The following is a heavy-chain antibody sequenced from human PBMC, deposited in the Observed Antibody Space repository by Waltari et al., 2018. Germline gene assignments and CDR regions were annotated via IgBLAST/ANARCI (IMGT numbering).Heavy chain of an antibody. CDR3: ARGYGDYVDY. V-gene: IGHV1-2*06. D-gene: IGHD4-17*01. CDR1: GYTFTGYY. Sequence: QVQLVQSGAEVKKPGASVKVSCKASGYTFTGYYMHWVRQAPGQGLEGMVRINPNSGGTKYAKKFQCRVTMTRDTSISTAYMELSRLRADDTAVYYCARGYGDYVDYWGQGTLVTVSS. CDR2: INPNSGGT. J-gene: IGHJ4*02.